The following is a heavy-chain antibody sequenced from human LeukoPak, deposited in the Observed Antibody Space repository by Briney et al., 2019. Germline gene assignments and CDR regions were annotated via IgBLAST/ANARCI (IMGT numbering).Heavy chain of an antibody. V-gene: IGHV3-33*06. D-gene: IGHD5-18*01. CDR2: IWYDGSNK. CDR3: AKQYSYGYDY. CDR1: GFTFSTYE. J-gene: IGHJ4*02. Sequence: GGSLRLSCAASGFTFSTYEMNWVRQAPGKGLEWVAVIWYDGSNKYYADSVKGRFTISRDNSKNTLYLQMNTLRAEDTAVYYCAKQYSYGYDYWGQGTLVTVSS.